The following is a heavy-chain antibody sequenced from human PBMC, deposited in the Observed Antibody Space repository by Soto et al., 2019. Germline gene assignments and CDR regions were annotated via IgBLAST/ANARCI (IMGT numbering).Heavy chain of an antibody. D-gene: IGHD5-12*01. V-gene: IGHV1-18*01. CDR2: ISAYNGNT. J-gene: IGHJ4*02. Sequence: QVQLVQSGAEVKKPGASVKVSCKASGYTFTSYGISWVRQAPGQGLEWMGWISAYNGNTNYAQKPQGRVTMTTDTSAGTAHVELRSLGFDDAAGYYCSREFSPLRPAFDYWGQGTLVTVSS. CDR3: SREFSPLRPAFDY. CDR1: GYTFTSYG.